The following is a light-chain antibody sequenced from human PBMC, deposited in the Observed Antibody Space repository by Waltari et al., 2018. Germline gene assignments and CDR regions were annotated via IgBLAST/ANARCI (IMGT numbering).Light chain of an antibody. CDR1: QSVGRS. CDR3: QMYVRLPVK. CDR2: GAS. V-gene: IGKV3-20*01. J-gene: IGKJ1*01. Sequence: EIVLTQSPGTLSLSPGEGATLSCRASQSVGRSVVWYQQRPGRVPRLLIYGASGRATGIRDRFAGSGCGTDFSLTISRLEPEDFAVYYCQMYVRLPVKVGQGTKVEI.